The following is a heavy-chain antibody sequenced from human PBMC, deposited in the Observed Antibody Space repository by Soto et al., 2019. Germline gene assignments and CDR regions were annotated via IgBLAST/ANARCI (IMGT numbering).Heavy chain of an antibody. V-gene: IGHV1-69*01. D-gene: IGHD3-22*01. Sequence: QVQLVQSGAEVKKPGSSVKVSCKASGGTFSSYAISWVRQAPGQGLEWMGGIIPIFGTANYAQKFQGRVTITADESTSTAYMELSSLRSEDTAVYYCARGYRGIVVVSSPYYYGMDVWGQGTTVTVSS. J-gene: IGHJ6*02. CDR2: IIPIFGTA. CDR3: ARGYRGIVVVSSPYYYGMDV. CDR1: GGTFSSYA.